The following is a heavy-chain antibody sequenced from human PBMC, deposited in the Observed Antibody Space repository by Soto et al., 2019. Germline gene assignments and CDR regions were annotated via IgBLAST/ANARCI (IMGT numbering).Heavy chain of an antibody. Sequence: GGSLRLSCAASGFTFSSYWMHWVRQAPGKGLVWVSRINSDGSSTSYADSVKGRFTISRDNAKNTLYLQMNSLRAEDTAVYYCAFAGSGSYSNVPDAFDIWGQGTMVTGSS. CDR2: INSDGSST. CDR1: GFTFSSYW. CDR3: AFAGSGSYSNVPDAFDI. V-gene: IGHV3-74*01. D-gene: IGHD3-10*01. J-gene: IGHJ3*02.